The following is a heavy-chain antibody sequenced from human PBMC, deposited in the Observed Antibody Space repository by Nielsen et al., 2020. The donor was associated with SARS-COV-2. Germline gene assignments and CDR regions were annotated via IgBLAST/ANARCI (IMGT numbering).Heavy chain of an antibody. D-gene: IGHD1-1*01. CDR3: ARDRQYNWNDYNGMDV. J-gene: IGHJ6*02. Sequence: ASVKVSCKASGYSFTSHAMYWLRQAPGQGLEWMGWISGDSGNTMYAEKFQGRVTLTTETSTSTAYMEVTSLRADETAVYYCARDRQYNWNDYNGMDVWGQGSTVTVSS. V-gene: IGHV1-18*01. CDR1: GYSFTSHA. CDR2: ISGDSGNT.